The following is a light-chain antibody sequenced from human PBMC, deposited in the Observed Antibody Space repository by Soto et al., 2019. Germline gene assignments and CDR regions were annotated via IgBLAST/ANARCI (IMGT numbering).Light chain of an antibody. V-gene: IGLV2-14*01. J-gene: IGLJ1*01. CDR1: SSDVGGYNY. Sequence: QSALTQPDSVSGSPGQSITISCTGTSSDVGGYNYVSWYQHHPGKAPKLMIYEVSNRPSGVSNRFSGSKSGNTASLTISGLQAEDEADYYCSSYTSSSTLVFGTGTKVTVL. CDR3: SSYTSSSTLV. CDR2: EVS.